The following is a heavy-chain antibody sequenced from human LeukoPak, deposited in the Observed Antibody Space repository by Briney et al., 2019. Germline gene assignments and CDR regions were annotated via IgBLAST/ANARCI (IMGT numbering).Heavy chain of an antibody. Sequence: PGGPLRLSCAASGFTFSSYAMSWVRQAPGQGLEWVSAISGSGATTYYADSVKGRFTISRDKSNNTLYLQMNSLRAEDTAVYYCAKDYAYYYGSGIGGFDYWGQGTLVTVSS. J-gene: IGHJ4*02. V-gene: IGHV3-23*01. D-gene: IGHD3-10*01. CDR3: AKDYAYYYGSGIGGFDY. CDR2: ISGSGATT. CDR1: GFTFSSYA.